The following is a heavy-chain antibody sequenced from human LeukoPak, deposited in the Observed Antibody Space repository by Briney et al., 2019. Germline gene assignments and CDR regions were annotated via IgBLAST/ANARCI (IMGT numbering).Heavy chain of an antibody. CDR3: ATKQWLAPPPDS. J-gene: IGHJ4*02. D-gene: IGHD6-19*01. Sequence: GGSLRLSCAASGFTFSKYWMLWVRQAPGKGLESVSRINTDGTVTTYADSVKGRFTVSRDNADNTMFLQMNSVRDEDTAEYYCATKQWLAPPPDSWGQGTPVTVSS. CDR1: GFTFSKYW. CDR2: INTDGTVT. V-gene: IGHV3-74*01.